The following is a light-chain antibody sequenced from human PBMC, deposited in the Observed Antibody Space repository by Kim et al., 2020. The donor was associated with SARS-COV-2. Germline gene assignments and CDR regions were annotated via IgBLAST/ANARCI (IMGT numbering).Light chain of an antibody. Sequence: LGQTVRTTCQGDMLRNCYASWSQQKPGQVPLLVLYGKNNRPSGIPDRFSGSSSGDTASLTITGAQAEDEADYYCNSRGTSGDHWVFGGGTQLTVL. V-gene: IGLV3-19*01. J-gene: IGLJ3*02. CDR2: GKN. CDR3: NSRGTSGDHWV. CDR1: MLRNCY.